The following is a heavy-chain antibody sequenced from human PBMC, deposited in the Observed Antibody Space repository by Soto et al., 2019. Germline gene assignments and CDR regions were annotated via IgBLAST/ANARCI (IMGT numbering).Heavy chain of an antibody. Sequence: ASVKVSCKASGGTFSSYAISWVRQAPGQGLEWMGGIIPIFGTANYAQKFQGRVTITADKSTSTAYMELSSLRSADTAVYYCARGDYYDSSGYYYSAGKNDYWGQGTLVTVSS. J-gene: IGHJ4*02. V-gene: IGHV1-69*06. CDR2: IIPIFGTA. CDR1: GGTFSSYA. CDR3: ARGDYYDSSGYYYSAGKNDY. D-gene: IGHD3-22*01.